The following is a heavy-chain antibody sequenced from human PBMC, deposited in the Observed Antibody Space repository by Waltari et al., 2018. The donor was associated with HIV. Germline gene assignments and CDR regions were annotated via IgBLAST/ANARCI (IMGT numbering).Heavy chain of an antibody. D-gene: IGHD3-3*01. CDR1: GDSIRSSFYY. J-gene: IGHJ6*02. CDR3: ARQLYYDFWSGLKWGDGMDV. Sequence: QLQLQESGPGLVKPSETLSLTCTVSGDSIRSSFYYWGWIRKPPGKGLEWIGSIYYSGTTYYDPSLKSRVTMSVDTSKNQFSLKMSSVTAGDTAVYYCARQLYYDFWSGLKWGDGMDVWGQGTTVTVAS. V-gene: IGHV4-39*01. CDR2: IYYSGTT.